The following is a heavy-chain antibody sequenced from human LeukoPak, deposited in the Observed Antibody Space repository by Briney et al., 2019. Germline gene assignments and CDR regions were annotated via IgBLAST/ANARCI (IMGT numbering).Heavy chain of an antibody. J-gene: IGHJ4*02. CDR2: IKSKTDGGTT. V-gene: IGHV3-15*01. Sequence: GGSLRLSCAASGFTFSNVWMSWVRQAPGKGLEWVGRIKSKTDGGTTDYDAPVKGRFTISRDDSKNTLNLQMNSLKTEDTAVYYCTPSIAVAGSLDYWGQGTLVTVSS. D-gene: IGHD6-19*01. CDR3: TPSIAVAGSLDY. CDR1: GFTFSNVW.